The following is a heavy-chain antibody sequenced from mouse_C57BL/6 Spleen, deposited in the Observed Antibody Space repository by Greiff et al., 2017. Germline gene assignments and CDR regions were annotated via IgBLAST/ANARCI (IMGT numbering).Heavy chain of an antibody. D-gene: IGHD1-1*01. V-gene: IGHV1-54*01. CDR1: GYAFTNYL. J-gene: IGHJ4*01. CDR3: ARSTTVVVDYAMDY. Sequence: VQGVESGAELVRPGTSVKVSCKASGYAFTNYLIEWVKQRPGQGLEWIGVINPGSGGTNYNEKFKGKATLTADKSSSTAYMQLSSLTSEDSAVYFCARSTTVVVDYAMDYWGQGTSVTVSS. CDR2: INPGSGGT.